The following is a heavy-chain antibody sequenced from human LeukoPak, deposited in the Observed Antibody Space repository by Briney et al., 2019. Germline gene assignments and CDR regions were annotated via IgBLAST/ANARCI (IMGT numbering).Heavy chain of an antibody. Sequence: GGSLRLSCAASGFTFSSYGMHWVRQAPGKGLEWVAVIWYDGSNKYYADPVKGRFTISRDNSKNTLYLQMNSLRAEDTAVYYCARGSPRDIVVVVAAAEYFQHWGQGTLVTVSS. D-gene: IGHD2-15*01. J-gene: IGHJ1*01. CDR1: GFTFSSYG. V-gene: IGHV3-33*01. CDR3: ARGSPRDIVVVVAAAEYFQH. CDR2: IWYDGSNK.